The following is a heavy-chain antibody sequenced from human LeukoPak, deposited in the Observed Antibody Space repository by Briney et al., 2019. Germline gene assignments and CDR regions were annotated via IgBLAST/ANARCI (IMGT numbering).Heavy chain of an antibody. CDR1: GGSISSGGYY. CDR3: ARDIVVVVAATRRTDAFDI. D-gene: IGHD2-15*01. V-gene: IGHV4-31*03. Sequence: SQTLSLTCTVSGGSISSGGYYWSWIRQHPGKGLEWIGYIYYSGSTYYNPSLKSRVTISVDTSKHQFSLKLSSVTAADTAVYYCARDIVVVVAATRRTDAFDIWGQGTMVTVSS. J-gene: IGHJ3*02. CDR2: IYYSGST.